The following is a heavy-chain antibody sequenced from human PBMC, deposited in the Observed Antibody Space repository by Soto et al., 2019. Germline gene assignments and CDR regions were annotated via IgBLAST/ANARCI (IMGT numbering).Heavy chain of an antibody. V-gene: IGHV1-69*01. CDR1: GGTFSSYS. CDR2: IIPIFGTA. Sequence: QVQLVQSGAEVKKPGSSVKVSCKASGGTFSSYSINWVRQAPGQGLEWMGEIIPIFGTANYAQKFQGRVTITADESTSTAYMALSSLRSEDTAVYYCARDGGRHSGGSDYWGQGTLFTVSS. J-gene: IGHJ4*02. D-gene: IGHD1-26*01. CDR3: ARDGGRHSGGSDY.